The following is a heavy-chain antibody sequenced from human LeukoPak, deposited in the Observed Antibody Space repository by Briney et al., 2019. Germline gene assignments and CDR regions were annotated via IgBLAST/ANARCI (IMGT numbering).Heavy chain of an antibody. CDR3: ALPRSKMVRGVTGAFSFDY. J-gene: IGHJ4*02. V-gene: IGHV1-46*01. CDR1: GYTFTDYY. CDR2: INPSGGST. Sequence: ASVKVSCKASGYTFTDYYMLWVRQAPGQGLEWMGTINPSGGSTTYAQKFQGRVTMTRDTSTSTVYMELSSLRSEDTAVYHCALPRSKMVRGVTGAFSFDYWGQGTLVTVSS. D-gene: IGHD3-10*01.